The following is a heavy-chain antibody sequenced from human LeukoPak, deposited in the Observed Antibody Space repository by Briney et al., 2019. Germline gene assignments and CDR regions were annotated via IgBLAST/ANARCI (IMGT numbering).Heavy chain of an antibody. D-gene: IGHD2-2*03. CDR3: ARGRWMFDY. V-gene: IGHV1-2*02. Sequence: ASVKVSCKASGYTFTGYYMHWVRQAPGQGLEWMGWINPNSGGTNYAQNFQGRVTMARDTSISTAYMERSRLRSDDTVVYYCARGRWMFDYWGQGTLVTVSS. CDR2: INPNSGGT. CDR1: GYTFTGYY. J-gene: IGHJ4*02.